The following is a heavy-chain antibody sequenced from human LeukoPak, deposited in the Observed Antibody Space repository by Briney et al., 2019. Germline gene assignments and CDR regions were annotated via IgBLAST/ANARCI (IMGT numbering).Heavy chain of an antibody. V-gene: IGHV4-59*10. CDR3: ARDTKGAFDI. CDR1: GGSFSGYY. J-gene: IGHJ3*02. CDR2: IYTSGST. Sequence: SETLSLTCAVYGGSFSGYYWSWIRQPPGKGLEWIGRIYTSGSTNYNPSLKSRVTMSVDTSKNQFSLKLSSVTAADTAVYYCARDTKGAFDIWGQGTMVTVSS.